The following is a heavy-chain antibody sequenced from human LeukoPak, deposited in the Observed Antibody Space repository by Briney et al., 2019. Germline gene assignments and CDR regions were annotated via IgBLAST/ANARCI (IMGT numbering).Heavy chain of an antibody. J-gene: IGHJ4*02. D-gene: IGHD6-6*01. CDR2: IYTSGST. V-gene: IGHV4-4*07. Sequence: SETLSLTCTVSGGSISSYYWSWIRQPAGKGLEWIGRIYTSGSTNYNPSLKSQVTMSVDTSKNQFSLKLSSVTAADTAVYYCATGKPYSSSPIPDYWGQGTLVTVSS. CDR1: GGSISSYY. CDR3: ATGKPYSSSPIPDY.